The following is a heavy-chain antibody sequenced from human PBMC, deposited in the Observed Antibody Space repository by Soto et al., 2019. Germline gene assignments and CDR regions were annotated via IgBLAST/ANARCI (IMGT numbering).Heavy chain of an antibody. CDR1: GGSFSDYY. V-gene: IGHV4-34*12. J-gene: IGHJ6*02. CDR2: IFHSGST. Sequence: SETLSRTCAIYGGSFSDYYCIWTRQAPGKGLEWIGEIFHSGSTNYNPSLKSRVAISVDKSKNQFSLNLWSVTAADMAIYYCAREGSPDVYYYYAIDVWGQGTTVTVSS. D-gene: IGHD6-13*01. CDR3: AREGSPDVYYYYAIDV.